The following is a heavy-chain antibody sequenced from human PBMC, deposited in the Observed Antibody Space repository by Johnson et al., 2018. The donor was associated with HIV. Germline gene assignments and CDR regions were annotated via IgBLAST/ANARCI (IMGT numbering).Heavy chain of an antibody. CDR1: GFTFSRYA. J-gene: IGHJ3*02. Sequence: QLVESGGGVVQPGRSLRLSCAASGFTFSRYAMHWVRQAPGKGLEWVAVISYDGSNKYYADSVKGRFTISRDNSKNTLYLQMNSLGAEDTAVYYCASHYYDSSCYYFDAFDIWGQGTMVTVSS. CDR2: ISYDGSNK. CDR3: ASHYYDSSCYYFDAFDI. D-gene: IGHD3-22*01. V-gene: IGHV3-30*04.